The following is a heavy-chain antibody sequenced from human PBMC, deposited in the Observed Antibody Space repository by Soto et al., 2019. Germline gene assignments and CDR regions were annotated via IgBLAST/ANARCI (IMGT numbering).Heavy chain of an antibody. Sequence: TLSLTCSVSGGSINSSSYFWGWVRQPPGKGLEWIGSIYYSGSTYYNPSLRSRVTISVDTSKNQFSLKLSSVTAADTAVFYCARHYSSVSRNWFDPWGQGTLVTVSS. V-gene: IGHV4-39*01. CDR3: ARHYSSVSRNWFDP. CDR2: IYYSGST. D-gene: IGHD6-19*01. J-gene: IGHJ5*02. CDR1: GGSINSSSYF.